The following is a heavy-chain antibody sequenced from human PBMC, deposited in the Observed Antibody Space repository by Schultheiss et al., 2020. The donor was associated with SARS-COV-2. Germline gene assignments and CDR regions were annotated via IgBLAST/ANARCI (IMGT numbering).Heavy chain of an antibody. CDR1: GGSFSGYY. Sequence: SETLSLTCAVYGGSFSGYYWSWIRQPPGKGLEWIGEINHSGSTNYNPSLKSRVTISVDTSKNQFSLKLSSVTAADTAVYYCARGSSSWSLGYWGQGTLVTVSS. CDR2: INHSGST. CDR3: ARGSSSWSLGY. J-gene: IGHJ4*02. D-gene: IGHD6-13*01. V-gene: IGHV4-34*01.